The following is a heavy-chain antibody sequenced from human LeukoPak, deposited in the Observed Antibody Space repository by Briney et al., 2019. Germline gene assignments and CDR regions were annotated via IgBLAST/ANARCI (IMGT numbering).Heavy chain of an antibody. CDR3: AGGPGFLIDC. D-gene: IGHD3-3*01. CDR1: GFTFDDYA. CDR2: ISWNSGSI. J-gene: IGHJ4*02. Sequence: GGSLRLSCTASGFTFDDYAMHWVRQAPGKGLEWVSGISWNSGSIGYADSVKGRLTISRDNAKNLLYLQMNSLRVEDTAVYYCAGGPGFLIDCWGQGTLVTVSS. V-gene: IGHV3-9*01.